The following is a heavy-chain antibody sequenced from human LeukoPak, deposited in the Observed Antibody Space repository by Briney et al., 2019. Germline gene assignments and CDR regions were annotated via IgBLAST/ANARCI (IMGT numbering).Heavy chain of an antibody. CDR1: GGSISSSSYY. D-gene: IGHD4-23*01. Sequence: PSETLSLTCTVSGGSISSSSYYWGWIRQPPGKGLKWIGSIYYSGSTYYNPSLKSRVTISVDTSKNQFSLKLSSVTAADTAVYYCARVRVSYGGNSRSPFDYWGQGTPVTVSS. CDR2: IYYSGST. CDR3: ARVRVSYGGNSRSPFDY. V-gene: IGHV4-39*01. J-gene: IGHJ4*02.